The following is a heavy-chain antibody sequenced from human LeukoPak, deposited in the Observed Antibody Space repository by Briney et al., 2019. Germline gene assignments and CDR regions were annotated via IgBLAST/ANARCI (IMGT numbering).Heavy chain of an antibody. V-gene: IGHV3-53*01. J-gene: IGHJ3*02. CDR1: GFTVSSNY. CDR3: ARQLRVDYAYDAFDI. CDR2: IYSGGST. Sequence: GGPLRLSCAASGFTVSSNYMSWVRQAPGKGLEWVSVIYSGGSTYYADSVKGRFTISRDNSKNTLSLQMNSLRAEDTAVYYCARQLRVDYAYDAFDIWGQGTMVTVSS. D-gene: IGHD4-17*01.